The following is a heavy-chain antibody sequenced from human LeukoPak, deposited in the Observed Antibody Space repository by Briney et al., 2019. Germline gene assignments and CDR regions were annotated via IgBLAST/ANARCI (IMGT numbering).Heavy chain of an antibody. D-gene: IGHD2-2*02. CDR1: HFTFTTYW. V-gene: IGHV3-7*01. J-gene: IGHJ4*02. Sequence: GGSLRLSCAASHFTFTTYWMSWLRQAPGKGLEWVANIKPDGSEKYYVDSVKGRFTISRDNAKNSLYLQMDSLRVEDTAMYYCARDSLCSSTSCYSGGFDYWGQGTLVTVSS. CDR3: ARDSLCSSTSCYSGGFDY. CDR2: IKPDGSEK.